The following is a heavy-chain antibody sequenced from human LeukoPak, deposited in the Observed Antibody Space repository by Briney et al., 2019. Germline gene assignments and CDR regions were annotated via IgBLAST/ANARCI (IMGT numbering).Heavy chain of an antibody. CDR2: ISAYNGNT. CDR3: ARVVRNGYYFDY. V-gene: IGHV1-18*01. CDR1: GYTFTSYG. D-gene: IGHD3-10*01. J-gene: IGHJ4*02. Sequence: ASVKVSCKASGYTFTSYGISWVRQAPGQGLEWMGWISAYNGNTNYAQKLQGRVTMTTDTSTSTAYMELSSLRSEDTAVYYCARVVRNGYYFDYWGQGTLVTVSS.